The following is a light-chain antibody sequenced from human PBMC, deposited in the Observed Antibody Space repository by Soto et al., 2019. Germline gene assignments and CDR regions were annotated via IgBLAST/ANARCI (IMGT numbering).Light chain of an antibody. J-gene: IGLJ2*01. CDR1: SSDVGGYNY. CDR3: SSYTSSSPLV. CDR2: DVS. V-gene: IGLV2-14*01. Sequence: QSALTQPASVSGSPGQSITISCNGTSSDVGGYNYVSWYQQHPGKAPKLMIYDVSNRPSGVSNRFSGSKSGNTDSLNISGLHAEDEAEYYCSSYTSSSPLVFGGGTKLPVL.